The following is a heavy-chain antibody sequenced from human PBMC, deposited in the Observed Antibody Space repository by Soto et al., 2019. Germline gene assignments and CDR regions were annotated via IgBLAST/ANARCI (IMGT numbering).Heavy chain of an antibody. J-gene: IGHJ6*02. CDR2: IYYSGST. Sequence: SETLSLTCTVSGGSISSGGYYWSWIRQHPGKGLEWIGYIYYSGSTYYNPSLKSRVTISVDTSKNQFSLKLSSVTAAGTAVYYCAVRKGYYYGMDVWGQGTTVTVSS. CDR1: GGSISSGGYY. CDR3: AVRKGYYYGMDV. V-gene: IGHV4-31*03.